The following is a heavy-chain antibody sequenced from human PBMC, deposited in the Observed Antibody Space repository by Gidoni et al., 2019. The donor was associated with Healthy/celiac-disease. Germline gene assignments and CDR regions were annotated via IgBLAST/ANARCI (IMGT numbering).Heavy chain of an antibody. CDR1: GGTFSSYA. D-gene: IGHD2-2*01. V-gene: IGHV1-69*01. J-gene: IGHJ6*02. CDR3: ARDDFPIVPYYYYGMDV. CDR2: IIPIFGTA. Sequence: QVQLVQSGAEVKKPGSSVKVSCKASGGTFSSYAISWVRQAPGQGLEWMGGIIPIFGTANYAQKFQGRVTITADESTSTAYMELSSLRSEDTAVYYCARDDFPIVPYYYYGMDVWGQGTTVTVSS.